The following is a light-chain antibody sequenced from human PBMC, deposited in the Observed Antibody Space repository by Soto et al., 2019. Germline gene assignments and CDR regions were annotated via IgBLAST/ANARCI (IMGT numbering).Light chain of an antibody. J-gene: IGLJ1*01. CDR2: DVN. CDR1: SSDVGGYNY. Sequence: QSALTQPRSVSGSPGQSVTISCTGTSSDVGGYNYVSWYQQHPGKAPKLMIYDVNKRPSGVPDRFSGSKSGNTASLTISGLQAEDEADYYCCSYAGSYTVVFGTGTKATVL. CDR3: CSYAGSYTVV. V-gene: IGLV2-11*01.